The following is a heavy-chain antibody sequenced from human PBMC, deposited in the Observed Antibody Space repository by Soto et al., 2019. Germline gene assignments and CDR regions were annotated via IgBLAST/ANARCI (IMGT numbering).Heavy chain of an antibody. Sequence: SETLSLTCTVSGGSISSYYWSWIRQPPGKGLEWIGYIYYSGSTSGSTSNKPSLKSRVTISVDTSKNQFSLRLSSVTAADTAVYYCARPYRSAWYGAFDSWGQGTMVTVSS. V-gene: IGHV4-59*01. J-gene: IGHJ3*02. CDR2: IYYSGSTSGST. D-gene: IGHD6-19*01. CDR3: ARPYRSAWYGAFDS. CDR1: GGSISSYY.